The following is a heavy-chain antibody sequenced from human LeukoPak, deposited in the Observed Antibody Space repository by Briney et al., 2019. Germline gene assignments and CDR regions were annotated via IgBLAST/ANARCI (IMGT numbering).Heavy chain of an antibody. CDR3: ARGCGTTTVTTNWFDP. V-gene: IGHV3-21*01. D-gene: IGHD4-17*01. J-gene: IGHJ5*02. CDR1: GFTFRKYN. Sequence: GGSLRLSCAASGFTFRKYNMNWVRQAPGKGLEWVSAISSGSSYIYYADSVKGRFTISRDNAKNSLYLQMNSLRAEDTAVYYCARGCGTTTVTTNWFDPWGQGTLVTVSS. CDR2: ISSGSSYI.